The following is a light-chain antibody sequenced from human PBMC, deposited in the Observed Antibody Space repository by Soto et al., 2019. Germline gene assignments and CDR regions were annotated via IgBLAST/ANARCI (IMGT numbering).Light chain of an antibody. V-gene: IGKV1-9*01. CDR2: AAS. CDR3: QQLNTYPVT. Sequence: IQLTQSPSSLPASVGDSVTITCRASQGISRYLSWYQQKPGRAPKLLISAASTLQSGVPARFSGSGSGTDFTLSITSLQPEDFATYYCQQLNTYPVTFGGGTKVDIK. J-gene: IGKJ4*01. CDR1: QGISRY.